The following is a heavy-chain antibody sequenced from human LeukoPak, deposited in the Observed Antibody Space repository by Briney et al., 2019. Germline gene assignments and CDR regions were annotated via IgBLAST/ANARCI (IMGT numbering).Heavy chain of an antibody. J-gene: IGHJ6*02. CDR3: AIPDFQQLATGGYYGMDV. V-gene: IGHV5-51*01. CDR2: IYPGDSDT. CDR1: GYSFTSYW. Sequence: GESLKISCKGSGYSFTSYWLGWVRQMPGKGLEWMGIIYPGDSDTRYSPSFQGQVTISADKSISTAYLQWSSLKASDTAMYYCAIPDFQQLATGGYYGMDVWGQGTTVTVSS. D-gene: IGHD6-13*01.